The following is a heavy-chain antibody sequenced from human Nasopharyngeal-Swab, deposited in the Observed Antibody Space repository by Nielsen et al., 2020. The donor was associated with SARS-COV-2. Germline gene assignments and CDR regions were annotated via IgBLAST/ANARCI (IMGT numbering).Heavy chain of an antibody. D-gene: IGHD6-19*01. Sequence: IRQPPGKALEWLALLYWDDDNRYSPSLKSRITITKDTSKNHVVLTMTNMEPVDTATYYCVHSSGWRLDYWGQGTLVTVSS. CDR3: VHSSGWRLDY. J-gene: IGHJ4*02. CDR2: LYWDDDN. V-gene: IGHV2-5*02.